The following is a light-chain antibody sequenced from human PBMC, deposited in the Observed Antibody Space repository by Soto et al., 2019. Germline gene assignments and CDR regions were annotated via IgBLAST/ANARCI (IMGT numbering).Light chain of an antibody. CDR1: QDISNY. J-gene: IGKJ4*02. CDR3: QQYDNLPRT. Sequence: DIQMTQSPSSLSASVGDRVTITCQASQDISNYLNWYQQKPGKAPKLLIYDASNLETGAPSRFSGSGSGTDFTFTISSLQPEDIATYYCQQYDNLPRTFGGGTRWIS. V-gene: IGKV1-33*01. CDR2: DAS.